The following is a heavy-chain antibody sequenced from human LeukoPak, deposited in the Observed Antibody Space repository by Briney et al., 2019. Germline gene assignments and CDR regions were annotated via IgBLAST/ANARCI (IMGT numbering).Heavy chain of an antibody. CDR3: AMYVWGSSRRWGNWFDP. D-gene: IGHD3-16*02. CDR1: GYTFTSYA. CDR2: IIPVLGAT. V-gene: IGHV1-69*13. J-gene: IGHJ5*02. Sequence: GASVKVSCKASGYTFTSYAMNWVRQAPGQGLEWMGGIIPVLGATSYSQTFQGRVTITADESTTTTYMDLSRLTSEDTALYFCAMYVWGSSRRWGNWFDPWGQGTLVTVSS.